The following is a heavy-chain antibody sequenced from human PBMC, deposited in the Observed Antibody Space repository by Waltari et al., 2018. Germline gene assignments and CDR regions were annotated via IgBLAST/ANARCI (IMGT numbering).Heavy chain of an antibody. CDR3: ARTSGAAAGKFDY. J-gene: IGHJ4*02. CDR2: ISDSGST. V-gene: IGHV4-59*01. D-gene: IGHD6-13*01. Sequence: QVQLQESGPGLVKPSETLSLHCTVPGTSIRNYYWTWIRQPPGKGLEWIGYISDSGSTSYNPSLKSRVTISGDTSKNHFSLKLSSVTAADTAVYYCARTSGAAAGKFDYWGQGTLVTVSS. CDR1: GTSIRNYY.